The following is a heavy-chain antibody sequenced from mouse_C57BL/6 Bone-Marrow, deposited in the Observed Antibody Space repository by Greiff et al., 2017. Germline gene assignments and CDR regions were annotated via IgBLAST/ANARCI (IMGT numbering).Heavy chain of an antibody. CDR1: GYTFTSYW. V-gene: IGHV1-55*01. J-gene: IGHJ1*03. D-gene: IGHD2-5*01. CDR3: ARTYYSNYWYFDV. Sequence: VKLQQPGAELVKPGASVKMSCKASGYTFTSYWITWVKQRPGQGLEWIGDIYPGSGSTNYNEKFKSKATLTVDTSSSTAYMQLSSLTSEDSAVYYSARTYYSNYWYFDVWGTGTTVTVSS. CDR2: IYPGSGST.